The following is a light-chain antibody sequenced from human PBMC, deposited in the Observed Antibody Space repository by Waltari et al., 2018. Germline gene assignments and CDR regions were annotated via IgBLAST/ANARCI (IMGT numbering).Light chain of an antibody. CDR3: QQYYSTPLT. CDR1: KSLLYRSNNKNY. J-gene: IGKJ4*01. CDR2: WAY. V-gene: IGKV4-1*01. Sequence: DIVRTKSPASLDVTLGAEAARNLKHSKSLLYRSNNKNYLAWYQQKPGQPPILLIYWAYSRESGVPDRFSASGSGTDFTLTISSLQAEDVAVYYCQQYYSTPLTFGGGTKVEIK.